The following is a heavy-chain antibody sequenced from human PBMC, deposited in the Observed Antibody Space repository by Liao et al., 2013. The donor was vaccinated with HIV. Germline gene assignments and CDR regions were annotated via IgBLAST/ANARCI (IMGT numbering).Heavy chain of an antibody. J-gene: IGHJ5*02. CDR3: ARLIVVVPAAHNWFDP. CDR2: IYTSGST. Sequence: QVQLQESGPGLVKPSETLPLTCTVSGGSISSFQWNWIRQPAGKGLEWIGRIYTSGSTNYNPSLKSRVTMSVDTSKNQFSLKLTSVTAADTAVYYCARLIVVVPAAHNWFDPWGQGTLVTVSS. D-gene: IGHD2-2*01. V-gene: IGHV4-4*07. CDR1: GGSISSFQ.